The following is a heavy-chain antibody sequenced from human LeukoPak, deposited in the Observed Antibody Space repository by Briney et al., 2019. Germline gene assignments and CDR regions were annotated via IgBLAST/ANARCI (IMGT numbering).Heavy chain of an antibody. V-gene: IGHV1-69*05. Sequence: GASVKVSCKASGGTFSSYAISWVRQAPGQGLEWMGGIIPIFGTANYAQKFQGRVTITTDESTSTAYMELSSLRSEDTAVYYCARGFAYDTAVDYWGQGTLVTVSS. CDR1: GGTFSSYA. D-gene: IGHD3-9*01. CDR3: ARGFAYDTAVDY. CDR2: IIPIFGTA. J-gene: IGHJ4*02.